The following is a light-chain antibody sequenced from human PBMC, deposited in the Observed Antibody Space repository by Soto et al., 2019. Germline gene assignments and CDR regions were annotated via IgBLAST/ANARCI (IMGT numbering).Light chain of an antibody. V-gene: IGKV1-39*01. CDR1: QSISSY. Sequence: DIQMTQSPSSLSASVGDRVTITCRASQSISSYLNWYQQKPGKAPKLLIYPASSLQSGVPSRFSGSGSGTDYTITISSLQPEDFATYYCQQSYSTLWTFGQGTKVDIK. CDR2: PAS. J-gene: IGKJ1*01. CDR3: QQSYSTLWT.